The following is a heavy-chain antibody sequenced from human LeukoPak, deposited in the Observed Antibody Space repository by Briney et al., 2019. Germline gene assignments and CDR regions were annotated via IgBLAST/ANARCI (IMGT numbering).Heavy chain of an antibody. D-gene: IGHD6-19*01. Sequence: PGGSLRLSCAASGFTFSGSAMHWVRQASGKGLEWVSSISSSSSYIYYADSVKGRFTISRDNAKNSLYLQMNSLRAEDTAVYYCARDEIAVAENWYFDLWGRGTLVTVSS. CDR3: ARDEIAVAENWYFDL. V-gene: IGHV3-21*01. J-gene: IGHJ2*01. CDR1: GFTFSGSA. CDR2: ISSSSSYI.